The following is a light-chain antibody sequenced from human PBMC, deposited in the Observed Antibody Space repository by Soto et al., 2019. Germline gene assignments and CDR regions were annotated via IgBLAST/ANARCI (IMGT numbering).Light chain of an antibody. CDR2: GAS. V-gene: IGKV1-12*01. CDR3: QQANSFPFT. CDR1: QGISSW. J-gene: IGKJ4*01. Sequence: DLPMTQSPSSVSASVGDRITITCRASQGISSWLVWYQQKPGKAPKLLIYGASSLQSGVPSRFSGSGSGTDFTLTISSLQPEDFATYYCQQANSFPFTFGGGTKLEIK.